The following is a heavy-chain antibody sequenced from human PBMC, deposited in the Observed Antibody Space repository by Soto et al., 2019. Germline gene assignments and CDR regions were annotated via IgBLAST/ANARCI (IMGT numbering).Heavy chain of an antibody. J-gene: IGHJ5*02. CDR2: IYPGDSDT. CDR1: GYSFTSYW. V-gene: IGHV5-51*01. CDR3: ARSQLLWFGELWSWFDP. Sequence: GESLKISCKGSGYSFTSYWIGWVRQMPGKGLEWMGIIYPGDSDTRYSPSFQGQVTISADKSISTAYLQWSSLKASDTAMYYCARSQLLWFGELWSWFDPWGQGTLVTVSS. D-gene: IGHD3-10*01.